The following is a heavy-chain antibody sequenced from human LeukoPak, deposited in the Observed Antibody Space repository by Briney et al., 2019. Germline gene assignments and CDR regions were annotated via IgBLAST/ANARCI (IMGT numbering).Heavy chain of an antibody. D-gene: IGHD3-10*01. CDR2: IKSKTDGGTT. V-gene: IGHV3-15*01. J-gene: IGHJ4*02. CDR1: GFTFSNAW. Sequence: GGSLRLSCAASGFTFSNAWMSWVRQAPGKGLEWVGRIKSKTDGGTTDYAAPVKGRFTISRDDSKNTLYLQINSLKTEDTAVYYCTTDWQITMVRGVINLDYWGQGTLVTVSS. CDR3: TTDWQITMVRGVINLDY.